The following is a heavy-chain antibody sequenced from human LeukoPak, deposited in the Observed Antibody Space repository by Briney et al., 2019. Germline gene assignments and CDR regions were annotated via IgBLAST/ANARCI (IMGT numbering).Heavy chain of an antibody. CDR3: ATADRSGWYSY. J-gene: IGHJ4*02. Sequence: GGSLRLSCTTSGFPFNIYSMAWVRQAPGKGLEWVSSISSKGDYIFYPGSVKGRFTISRENAKNSLYLQMNNLRAGDTAVYYCATADRSGWYSYWGQGTLVTVSS. D-gene: IGHD6-19*01. V-gene: IGHV3-13*01. CDR2: ISSKGDYI. CDR1: GFPFNIYS.